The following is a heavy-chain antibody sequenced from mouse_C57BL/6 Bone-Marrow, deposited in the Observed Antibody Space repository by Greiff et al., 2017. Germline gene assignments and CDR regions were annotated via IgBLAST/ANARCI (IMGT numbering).Heavy chain of an antibody. CDR2: INPYNGGT. V-gene: IGHV1-19*01. CDR3: EREDYNRYGGVVLDY. D-gene: IGHD2-14*01. CDR1: GYTFTDYY. Sequence: EVHLLESGPVLVKPGASVKMSCKASGYTFTDYYMHWVKQSPGKSLEWIGVINPYNGGTSYNQKFKGKATLTVDKSSSTAYMELNSLTSEDSAVYDYEREDYNRYGGVVLDYWGQGTSVTVSS. J-gene: IGHJ4*01.